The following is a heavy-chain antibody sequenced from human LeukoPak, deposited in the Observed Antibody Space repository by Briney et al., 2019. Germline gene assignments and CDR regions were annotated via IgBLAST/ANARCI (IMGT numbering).Heavy chain of an antibody. CDR1: GFTFSSYS. CDR2: ISSGSSFI. CDR3: ARDSGARSFDY. J-gene: IGHJ4*02. Sequence: AAGSLRLSCAASGFTFSSYSMTWVRQAPGKGLEWVSSISSGSSFIYSADSMKGRFTISRDNAKNSLYLQMNSLRAEDTAVYYCARDSGARSFDYWGQGTLVTVSS. V-gene: IGHV3-21*01.